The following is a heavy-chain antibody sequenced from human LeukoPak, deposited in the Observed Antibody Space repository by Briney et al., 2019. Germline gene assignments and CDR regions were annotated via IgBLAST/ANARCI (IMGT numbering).Heavy chain of an antibody. V-gene: IGHV3-21*01. J-gene: IGHJ6*03. Sequence: GGSLRLSCAASGFTFSSYSMNWIRQAPGKGLEWVSSISSSSSYIYYADSVKGRFTISRDNAKNSLYLQMNSLRAADTAVYYCATYQPNYYDSSGYYPYYYMDVWGKGTTVTVSS. CDR1: GFTFSSYS. D-gene: IGHD3-22*01. CDR2: ISSSSSYI. CDR3: ATYQPNYYDSSGYYPYYYMDV.